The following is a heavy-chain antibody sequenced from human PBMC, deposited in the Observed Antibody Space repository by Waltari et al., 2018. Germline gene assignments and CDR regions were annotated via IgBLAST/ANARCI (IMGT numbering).Heavy chain of an antibody. CDR2: IRDNGESK. V-gene: IGHV3-23*01. D-gene: IGHD3-10*01. Sequence: EEQLLESGGGLVQPGGSRRLSGEVAGLRISDYARAWGRQVPGKGLQWVSYIRDNGESKYYAESVKGRVTISRDTAKNILYLQLNDLRVEDTALYYCATMADGGLGSWFFDSWGQGTLVTVSS. CDR1: GLRISDYA. J-gene: IGHJ4*02. CDR3: ATMADGGLGSWFFDS.